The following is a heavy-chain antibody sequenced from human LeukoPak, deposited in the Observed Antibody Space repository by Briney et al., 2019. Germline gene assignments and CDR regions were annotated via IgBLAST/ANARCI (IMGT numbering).Heavy chain of an antibody. D-gene: IGHD3-22*01. Sequence: SETLSLTCTVSGGSISSYYWSWIRQPPGKGLEWIGYIYYSGSTYYNPSLKSRVTISVDTSKNQFSLKLSSVTAADTAVYYCARHSGSSGYYAAIPTFDYWGQGTLVTVSS. V-gene: IGHV4-59*08. CDR1: GGSISSYY. CDR2: IYYSGST. J-gene: IGHJ4*02. CDR3: ARHSGSSGYYAAIPTFDY.